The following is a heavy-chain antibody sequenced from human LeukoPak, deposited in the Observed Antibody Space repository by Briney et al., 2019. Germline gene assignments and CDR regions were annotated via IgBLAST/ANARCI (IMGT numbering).Heavy chain of an antibody. V-gene: IGHV3-66*04. Sequence: PGGSLRLSCAASGFTVSSNYMSWVRQAPGKGLEWVSVIYSGGSTYYADSVKGRFTISRDNSKNTLYLQMNSLRAEDTAVYYCAGPRIAAAGWTDYWGKGTLVTVSS. CDR3: AGPRIAAAGWTDY. CDR1: GFTVSSNY. J-gene: IGHJ4*02. CDR2: IYSGGST. D-gene: IGHD6-13*01.